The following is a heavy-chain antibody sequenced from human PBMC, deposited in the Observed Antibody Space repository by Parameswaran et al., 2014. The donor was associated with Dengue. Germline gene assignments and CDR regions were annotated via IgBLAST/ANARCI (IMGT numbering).Heavy chain of an antibody. J-gene: IGHJ5*02. CDR3: ARANRGTFHWNDDENWFDP. V-gene: IGHV3-21*01. Sequence: WIRQPPGKGLEWVSSISSSSSYIYYADSVKGRFTISRDNAKNSLYLQMNSLRAEDTAVYYCARANRGTFHWNDDENWFDPWGQGTLVTVSS. CDR2: ISSSSSYI. D-gene: IGHD1-1*01.